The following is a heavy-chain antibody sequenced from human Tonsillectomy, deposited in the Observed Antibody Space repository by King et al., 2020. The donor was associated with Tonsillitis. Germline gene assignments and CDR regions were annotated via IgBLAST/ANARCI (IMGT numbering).Heavy chain of an antibody. Sequence: VQLVESGGGLIQPGGSLRLSCAASGVTVSSNYMSRVRQAPGKGLEWVSVLDIGGSTYYADSVKGRFTISRDNSKNTLYLQMNSLRAEDTAVYYCARGRGYSGYHFDYWGQGTLVTVSS. D-gene: IGHD5-12*01. CDR3: ARGRGYSGYHFDY. J-gene: IGHJ4*02. CDR2: LDIGGST. CDR1: GVTVSSNY. V-gene: IGHV3-53*01.